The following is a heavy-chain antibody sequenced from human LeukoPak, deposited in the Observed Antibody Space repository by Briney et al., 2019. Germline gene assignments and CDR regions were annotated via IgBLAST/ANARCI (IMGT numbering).Heavy chain of an antibody. CDR2: IHPDGGST. CDR1: GYNFNDYY. V-gene: IGHV1-46*02. CDR3: ARAFNSIQPLDY. J-gene: IGHJ4*02. D-gene: IGHD4-11*01. Sequence: ASVKVSCKASGYNFNDYYIYWVRQAPGHGLESMGYIHPDGGSTNYAQKFQGGVTMTSDMSTNTVYMELRSLRSEDTAMYYCARAFNSIQPLDYWGQGTLVTVSS.